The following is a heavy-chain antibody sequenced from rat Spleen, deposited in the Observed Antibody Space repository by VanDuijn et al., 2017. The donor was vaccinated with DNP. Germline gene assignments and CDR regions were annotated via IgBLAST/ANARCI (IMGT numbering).Heavy chain of an antibody. CDR3: ARSTYSSSYIYYGYFDF. CDR1: GFSLSTYG. Sequence: QVQLKESGPGLVQPSQTLSLTCTVSGFSLSTYGVSWVRQPPGKGLEWIAAISGVGSTYYTSALKSRLSISRDTSKSQVFLRMNSLEAEDTAMYFCARSTYSSSYIYYGYFDFWGPGTMVTVSS. J-gene: IGHJ1*01. D-gene: IGHD1-2*01. CDR2: ISGVGST. V-gene: IGHV2S12*01.